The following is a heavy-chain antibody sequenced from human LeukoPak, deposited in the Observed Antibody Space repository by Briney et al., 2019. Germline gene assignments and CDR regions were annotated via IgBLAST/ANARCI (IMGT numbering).Heavy chain of an antibody. CDR2: VFHSGTT. Sequence: SETRSLTCTVSGGSISSGGYYWSWIRQPPGQGPEWIGEVFHSGTTNDNPSLKSRVTMSADKSKNQFSLTLNSVTAADTATYYCARAVGDYMRYGGYFIDSWGQGTLVVVSS. CDR1: GGSISSGGYY. CDR3: ARAVGDYMRYGGYFIDS. J-gene: IGHJ4*02. D-gene: IGHD3-22*01. V-gene: IGHV4-39*07.